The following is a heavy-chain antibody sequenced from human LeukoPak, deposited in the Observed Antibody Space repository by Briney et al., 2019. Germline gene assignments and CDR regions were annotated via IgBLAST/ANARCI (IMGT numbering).Heavy chain of an antibody. CDR1: GGSISSYY. CDR3: ARDQYYYDSSGYLFDY. Sequence: SETLSLTYTVSGGSISSYYWSWIRQPAGKGLEWIGRIHTRSTNYDPSLKSRVTMSVDTSKNQFSLKLSSVTAADTAVYYCARDQYYYDSSGYLFDYWGQGTLVTVSS. V-gene: IGHV4-4*07. D-gene: IGHD3-22*01. CDR2: IHTRST. J-gene: IGHJ4*02.